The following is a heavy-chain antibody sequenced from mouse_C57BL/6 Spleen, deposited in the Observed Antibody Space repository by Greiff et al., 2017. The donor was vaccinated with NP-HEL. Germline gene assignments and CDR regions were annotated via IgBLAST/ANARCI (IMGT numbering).Heavy chain of an antibody. CDR3: ARSYYSNYENYYAMDY. CDR1: GYTFTDYY. CDR2: INPNNGGT. V-gene: IGHV1-26*01. D-gene: IGHD2-5*01. J-gene: IGHJ4*01. Sequence: EVQLQQSGPELVKPGASVKISCKASGYTFTDYYMNWVKQSHGKSLEWIGDINPNNGGTSYNQKFKGKATLTVDKSSSTAYMELRSLTSEDSAVYYCARSYYSNYENYYAMDYWGQGTSVTVSS.